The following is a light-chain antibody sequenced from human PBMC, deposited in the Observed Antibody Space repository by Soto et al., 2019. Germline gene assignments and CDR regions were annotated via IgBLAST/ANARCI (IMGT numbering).Light chain of an antibody. Sequence: QSVLTQPASVSGSPGQSITLSCTGTSSDVGGYNYVSWYQQQSGKAPNLIIHEVSYRPSGVSNRFSGSKSGNTASLTISGLQAEDEADYYCDSYTSSRAYVFGIGTKVTVL. V-gene: IGLV2-14*01. CDR1: SSDVGGYNY. CDR2: EVS. CDR3: DSYTSSRAYV. J-gene: IGLJ1*01.